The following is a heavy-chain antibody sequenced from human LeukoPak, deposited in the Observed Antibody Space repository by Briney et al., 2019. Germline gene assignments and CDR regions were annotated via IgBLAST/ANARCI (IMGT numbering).Heavy chain of an antibody. CDR1: GDSVSSNSAV. D-gene: IGHD2-21*01. Sequence: SQTLSLTCAISGDSVSSNSAVWNWIRQSPSSGLEWLGRTYYRSQWYNDYAVSVKGRITINPDTSKNQYSLQLNSVTPDDTAVYYCARGGRLMPYFYWGQGTLVTVSS. CDR3: ARGGRLMPYFY. V-gene: IGHV6-1*01. CDR2: TYYRSQWYN. J-gene: IGHJ4*02.